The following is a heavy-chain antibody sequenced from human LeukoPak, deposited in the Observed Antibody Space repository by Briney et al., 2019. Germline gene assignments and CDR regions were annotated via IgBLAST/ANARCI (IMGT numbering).Heavy chain of an antibody. V-gene: IGHV3-43D*03. CDR2: ISWDGGST. D-gene: IGHD2-2*01. CDR3: AKDSMPLSYYYYYMDV. CDR1: GFTFDDYA. Sequence: PGGSLRLSCAASGFTFDDYAMHWVRQAPGKGLEWVSLISWDGGSTYYADSVKGRFTISRDNSKNSLYLQMNSLRAEDTALYYCAKDSMPLSYYYYYMDVWGKGTTVTVSS. J-gene: IGHJ6*03.